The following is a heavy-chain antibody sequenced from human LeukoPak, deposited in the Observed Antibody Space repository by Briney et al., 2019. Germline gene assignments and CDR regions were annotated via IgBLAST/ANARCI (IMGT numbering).Heavy chain of an antibody. J-gene: IGHJ4*02. CDR2: ISGSSFYI. V-gene: IGHV3-21*01. CDR1: GGSISSSS. CDR3: ARIRDPYGYAHLDL. D-gene: IGHD5-18*01. Sequence: ETLSLTCTVSGGSISSSSYYWGWIRQPPGKGLEWVSSISGSSFYINYADSVRGRFTISRDNAENSVYLQMSSLRDEDTAVYYCARIRDPYGYAHLDLWGQGTLVTVST.